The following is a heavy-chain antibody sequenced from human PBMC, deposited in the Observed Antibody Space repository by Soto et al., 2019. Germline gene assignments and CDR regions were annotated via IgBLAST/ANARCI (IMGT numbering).Heavy chain of an antibody. CDR2: IYPSVSS. CDR1: GFAISRGYY. V-gene: IGHV4-38-2*02. J-gene: IGHJ4*02. Sequence: SETLSLTCSVSGFAISRGYYWSWVRQPPGKGLEWIGSIYPSVSSYHNPSLATRLGLSIDASKNQFTLNLTSVTAADTARYFCASEKVGTTFFDTWGQGIQVTVSS. D-gene: IGHD2-21*02. CDR3: ASEKVGTTFFDT.